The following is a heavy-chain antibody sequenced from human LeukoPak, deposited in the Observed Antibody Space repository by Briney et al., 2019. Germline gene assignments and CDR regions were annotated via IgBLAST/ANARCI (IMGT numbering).Heavy chain of an antibody. CDR2: INPNSGGT. CDR3: ARARIVVVPAATD. Sequence: ASVKVSFKASGYTFTGYYMHWVRQAHGQGLEWMGCINPNSGGTNYAQKFQGRVSITRDTSISTAYMELSRLRSDDTAVYYCARARIVVVPAATDWGQGTLVTVSS. V-gene: IGHV1-2*02. D-gene: IGHD2-2*01. CDR1: GYTFTGYY. J-gene: IGHJ4*02.